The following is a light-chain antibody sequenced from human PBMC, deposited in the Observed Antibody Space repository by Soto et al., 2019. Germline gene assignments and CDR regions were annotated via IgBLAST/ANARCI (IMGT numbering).Light chain of an antibody. J-gene: IGKJ1*01. CDR2: DAS. CDR3: QQYNSYRT. CDR1: QSISSW. V-gene: IGKV1-5*01. Sequence: DIQMTQSPSTLSAYVGDGVTLACRASQSISSWLAWYQQKPGKAPKLLIYDASSLESGVPSRLSGSGSGTEFTLTIRSLQPDDFATYYCQQYNSYRTFGQGTQVDI.